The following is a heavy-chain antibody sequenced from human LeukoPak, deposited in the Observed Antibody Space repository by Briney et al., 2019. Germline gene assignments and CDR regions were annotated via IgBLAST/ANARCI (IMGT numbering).Heavy chain of an antibody. D-gene: IGHD6-13*01. Sequence: SETLSLTCTVSGGSISSYHWSWIRQLPGKGLEWIGYIYYSGTTNYNPSLKSRVTISVDTSKNQFSLKLSSVTAADTAVYYCARGVYIAAAQYGYWGQGTLVTVSS. V-gene: IGHV4-59*01. CDR3: ARGVYIAAAQYGY. J-gene: IGHJ4*02. CDR2: IYYSGTT. CDR1: GGSISSYH.